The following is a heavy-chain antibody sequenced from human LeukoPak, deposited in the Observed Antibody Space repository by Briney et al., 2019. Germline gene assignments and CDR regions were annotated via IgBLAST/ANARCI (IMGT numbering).Heavy chain of an antibody. CDR1: GYTFTSYY. V-gene: IGHV1-46*01. J-gene: IGHJ5*02. CDR3: ARDRHSSGYYGWFDP. D-gene: IGHD3-22*01. Sequence: ASVKVSCKASGYTFTSYYMHWVRQAPGQGLEWMGIINPSGGSTSYAQKFQGRVTMTRDTSTSTVYMELSSLRSEDTAVYYCARDRHSSGYYGWFDPWGQGTLVTVSS. CDR2: INPSGGST.